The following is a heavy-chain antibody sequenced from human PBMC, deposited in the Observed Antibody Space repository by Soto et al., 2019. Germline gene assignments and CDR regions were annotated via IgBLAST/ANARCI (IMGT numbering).Heavy chain of an antibody. CDR2: IIPIFGTA. V-gene: IGHV1-69*13. CDR1: GGTFSSFA. D-gene: IGHD4-17*01. J-gene: IGHJ6*02. Sequence: ASVKVSCKASGGTFSSFAINWVRQAPGQGLEWMGGIIPIFGTANHAQKFQGRVTITADESTSTAYMELSSLRSEDTAVYYCARPDLTTVTTYYYYNMDVWGQGTTVTVSS. CDR3: ARPDLTTVTTYYYYNMDV.